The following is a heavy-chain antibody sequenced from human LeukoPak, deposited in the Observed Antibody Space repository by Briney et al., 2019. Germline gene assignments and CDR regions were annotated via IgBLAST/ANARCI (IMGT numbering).Heavy chain of an antibody. CDR3: ARGPDSSGYYLLSFYYYYYGMDV. Sequence: GGSLRLSCAASGFTFSSYGMHWVRQAPGKGLEWVAVISYDGSNKYYADSVKGRFTISRDNSKNTLYLQMNSLRAEDTAVYYCARGPDSSGYYLLSFYYYYYGMDVWGQGTTVNVSS. V-gene: IGHV3-30*03. J-gene: IGHJ6*02. CDR2: ISYDGSNK. CDR1: GFTFSSYG. D-gene: IGHD3-22*01.